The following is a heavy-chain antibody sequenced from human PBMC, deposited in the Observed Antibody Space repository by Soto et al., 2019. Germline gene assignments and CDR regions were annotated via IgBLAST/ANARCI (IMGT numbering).Heavy chain of an antibody. CDR3: ARGSVYFYGSGSYREPLDY. CDR2: ISAYNGNT. J-gene: IGHJ4*02. V-gene: IGHV1-18*04. Sequence: QVQLVQSGAEVKKPGASVKVSCKASGYTFTSYGISWVRQAPGQGLEWMGWISAYNGNTNYAQKLQGTVTMTTVTTTRTAYMELRSVRSDDTAVYYCARGSVYFYGSGSYREPLDYWVQVTLVTVSS. D-gene: IGHD3-10*01. CDR1: GYTFTSYG.